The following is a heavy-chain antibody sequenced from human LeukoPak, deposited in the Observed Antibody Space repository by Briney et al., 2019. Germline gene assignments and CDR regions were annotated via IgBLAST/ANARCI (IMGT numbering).Heavy chain of an antibody. CDR2: ISQGEGP. D-gene: IGHD1-26*01. Sequence: PSETLSLTCAVYGGSFNDYYASWIRQPPGKGLEWIGEISQGEGPHYNPSLKSRVIMSVDTSKNQLSLKLSSVTAADTAVYYCARGTDRSKSGYWGQGTLVTVSS. CDR3: ARGTDRSKSGY. V-gene: IGHV4-34*01. J-gene: IGHJ4*02. CDR1: GGSFNDYY.